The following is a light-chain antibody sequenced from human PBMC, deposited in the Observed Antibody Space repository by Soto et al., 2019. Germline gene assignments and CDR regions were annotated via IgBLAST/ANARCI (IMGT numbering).Light chain of an antibody. Sequence: EIVLTQSPATLSLSPGERATLSCRASQSVSSYLAWYQQKPGQAPRLLIYDASNRATGSPARFSGSGSGTDVTLTISSREPEDFAVYYCQQRSNWPTFTFGHGTKVDIK. CDR1: QSVSSY. J-gene: IGKJ3*01. CDR3: QQRSNWPTFT. CDR2: DAS. V-gene: IGKV3-11*01.